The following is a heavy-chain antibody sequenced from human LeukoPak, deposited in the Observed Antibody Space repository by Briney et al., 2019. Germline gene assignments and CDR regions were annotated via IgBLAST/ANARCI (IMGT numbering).Heavy chain of an antibody. CDR1: GGSISSYY. CDR2: IYYSGST. J-gene: IGHJ4*02. Sequence: SSETLSLTCTVSGGSISSYYWSWIRQPPGKGLEWIGYIYYSGSTNYNPSLKSRVTISVDTSKNQFSLKLRSVTAADTAVYYCARVTGYMIEDYFDYWGQGILVTVSS. CDR3: ARVTGYMIEDYFDY. V-gene: IGHV4-59*01. D-gene: IGHD3-9*01.